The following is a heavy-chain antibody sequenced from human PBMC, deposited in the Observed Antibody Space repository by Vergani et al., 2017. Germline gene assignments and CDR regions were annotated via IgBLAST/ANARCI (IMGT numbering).Heavy chain of an antibody. D-gene: IGHD6-13*01. CDR1: GYSISSGYY. CDR2: IYHSGST. CDR3: ARGSRAEGGSGPDK. Sequence: QVQLQESGPGLVKPSETLSLTCAVSGYSISSGYYWGWIRQPPGKGLEWIGSIYHSGSTYYNPSLKSRGTISVDTSKNQFSLKRNSVTAAETAVYYCARGSRAEGGSGPDKWGQGTLVTVSS. V-gene: IGHV4-38-2*01. J-gene: IGHJ4*02.